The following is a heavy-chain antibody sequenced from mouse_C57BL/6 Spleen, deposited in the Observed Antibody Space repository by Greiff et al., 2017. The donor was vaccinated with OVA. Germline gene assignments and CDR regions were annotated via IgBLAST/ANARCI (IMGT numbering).Heavy chain of an antibody. CDR1: GYTFTSYW. J-gene: IGHJ2*01. D-gene: IGHD2-12*01. V-gene: IGHV1-50*01. Sequence: VQLQQPGAELVKPGASVKLSCKASGYTFTSYWMQWVKQRPGQGLEWIGEIDPSDSYTNYNQKFKGKATLTVDTSSSTAYMQLSSLTSEDAAVYYCARLRSFDYWGQGTTLTVSS. CDR2: IDPSDSYT. CDR3: ARLRSFDY.